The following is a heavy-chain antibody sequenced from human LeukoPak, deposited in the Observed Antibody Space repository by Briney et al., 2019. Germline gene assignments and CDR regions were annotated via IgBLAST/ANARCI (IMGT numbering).Heavy chain of an antibody. Sequence: GGSLRLSCAASGFTFSSYAMSWVRQAPGKGLEWVSTISGSGGSTYYADSVKGRFTFSRDNSKNTLYLQMNSLRADDTAVYYCANNMTTVTAFDYRGQGTLVTVFS. J-gene: IGHJ4*02. D-gene: IGHD4-17*01. V-gene: IGHV3-23*01. CDR2: ISGSGGST. CDR3: ANNMTTVTAFDY. CDR1: GFTFSSYA.